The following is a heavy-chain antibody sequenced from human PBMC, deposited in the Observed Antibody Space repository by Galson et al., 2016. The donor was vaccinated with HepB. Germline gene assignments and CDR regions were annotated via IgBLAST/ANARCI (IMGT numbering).Heavy chain of an antibody. CDR1: GFTFSTNS. CDR2: ISSGSAYE. CDR3: ARGGGYSSGWYSF. Sequence: SLRLSCAASGFTFSTNSMNWVRQAPGKGLEWVSSISSGSAYEYYADSVKGRFTISRDNAKNSLYLQMNSLRVEDTAVYYCARGGGYSSGWYSFWGRGTLVTVSS. D-gene: IGHD6-13*01. V-gene: IGHV3-21*01. J-gene: IGHJ4*02.